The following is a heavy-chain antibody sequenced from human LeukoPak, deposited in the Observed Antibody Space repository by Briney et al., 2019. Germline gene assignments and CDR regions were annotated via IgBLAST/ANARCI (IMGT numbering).Heavy chain of an antibody. V-gene: IGHV3-30*18. Sequence: GGSLRLSCAAPGFTFSSYGMHRVRQAPGKGLEWVAVISNDGSNKYYADSVKGRFTISRDNSKNTLYLQMNSLRAEDTAVYYCAKSRGIVVVTAGPSRGGMDVWGQGTTVTVSS. CDR1: GFTFSSYG. D-gene: IGHD2-21*02. CDR3: AKSRGIVVVTAGPSRGGMDV. J-gene: IGHJ6*02. CDR2: ISNDGSNK.